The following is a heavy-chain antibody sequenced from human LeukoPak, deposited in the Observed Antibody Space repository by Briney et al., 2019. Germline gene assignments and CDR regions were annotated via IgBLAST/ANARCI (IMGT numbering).Heavy chain of an antibody. D-gene: IGHD2-2*01. CDR2: IYYSGST. CDR3: ARSDCSSTSCYDLFDP. CDR1: GGSISSSSYY. J-gene: IGHJ5*02. V-gene: IGHV4-39*01. Sequence: SETLSLTCTVPGGSISSSSYYWGWIRQPPGKGLEWIGSIYYSGSTYYNPSLKSRVTISVDTSKNQFSLKLSSVTAADTAVYFCARSDCSSTSCYDLFDPWGQGTLVTVSS.